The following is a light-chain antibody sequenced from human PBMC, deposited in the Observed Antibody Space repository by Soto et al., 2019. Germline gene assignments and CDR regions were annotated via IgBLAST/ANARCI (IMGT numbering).Light chain of an antibody. CDR2: GVS. J-gene: IGKJ1*01. CDR3: QQYNSWPPT. Sequence: EIVMPQSPATLSVSPGERATLSCRASQSVSANLAWYQQKPGQAPRLLIYGVSTRATGIPARFSGSVSGTEFTLTISSLQSEEFAVYCCQQYNSWPPTCGQGTKVEIK. V-gene: IGKV3-15*01. CDR1: QSVSAN.